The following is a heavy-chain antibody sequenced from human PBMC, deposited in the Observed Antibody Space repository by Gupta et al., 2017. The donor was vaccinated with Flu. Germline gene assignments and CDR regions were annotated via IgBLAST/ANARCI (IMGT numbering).Heavy chain of an antibody. D-gene: IGHD5-18*01. Sequence: EVQLVESGGGLVKPGGSLRLSCSASGFTFSSYSMNWVRQAPGKGLEWVSSISSSSSYIYYADSVKGRFTISRDNAKNSLYLQMNSLRAEETAVYYCARGGGRYSYGFSHLYYFDYWGQGTLVTVSS. J-gene: IGHJ4*02. CDR2: ISSSSSYI. CDR3: ARGGGRYSYGFSHLYYFDY. CDR1: GFTFSSYS. V-gene: IGHV3-21*01.